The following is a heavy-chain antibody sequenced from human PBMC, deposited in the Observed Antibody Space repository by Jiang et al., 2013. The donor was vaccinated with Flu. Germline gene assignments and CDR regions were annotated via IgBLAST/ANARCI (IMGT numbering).Heavy chain of an antibody. CDR2: IYYSGST. V-gene: IGHV4-30-4*01. CDR3: ARDPGHYYDSSGYYTFEGYDY. Sequence: GPGLVKPSQTLSLTCTVSGGSISSGDYYWSWIRQPPGKGLEWIGYIYYSGSTYYNPSLKSRVTISVDTSKNQFSLKLSSVTAADTAVYYCARDPGHYYDSSGYYTFEGYDYWGQGTLVTVSS. D-gene: IGHD3-22*01. J-gene: IGHJ4*02. CDR1: GGSISSGDYY.